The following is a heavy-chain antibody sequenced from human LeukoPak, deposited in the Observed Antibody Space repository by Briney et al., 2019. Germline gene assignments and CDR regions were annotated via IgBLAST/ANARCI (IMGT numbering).Heavy chain of an antibody. CDR2: IYHSGST. V-gene: IGHV4-38-2*02. CDR3: ARDPYYDFWSGYFYRLNWFDP. D-gene: IGHD3-3*01. J-gene: IGHJ5*02. Sequence: PSETLSLTCTVSGYSISSGYYWGWIRPPPGKGREWIGIIYHSGSTYYNPSLKSRVTIAVDTSKNHFSLKLSSVTAADTAVYYCARDPYYDFWSGYFYRLNWFDPWGQGTLVTVSS. CDR1: GYSISSGYY.